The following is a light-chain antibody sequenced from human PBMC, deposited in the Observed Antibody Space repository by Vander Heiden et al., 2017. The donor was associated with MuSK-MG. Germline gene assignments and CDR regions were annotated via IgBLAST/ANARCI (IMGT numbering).Light chain of an antibody. V-gene: IGLV3-19*01. CDR1: SLRSYY. CDR3: NSRDSSSNHVV. J-gene: IGLJ2*01. Sequence: SSELTQDPAVSVALGQTVRITCHGASLRSYYASWYQQKPGQAPVLLIYCENSRPSAIPDRFSGSISRTTASLTITGAQAEEEADYYCNSRDSSSNHVVFGGGTKLTVL. CDR2: CEN.